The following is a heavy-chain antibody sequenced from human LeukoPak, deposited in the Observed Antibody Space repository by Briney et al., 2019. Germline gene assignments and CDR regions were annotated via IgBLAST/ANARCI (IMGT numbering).Heavy chain of an antibody. CDR1: GFTFSSYA. CDR2: ISYDGSNK. J-gene: IGHJ4*02. V-gene: IGHV3-30-3*01. CDR3: ARRGSYLDY. Sequence: GGSLRLSCAASGFTFSSYAMHWVRQAPGKGLEWVAVISYDGSNKYYADSVKGRFTISRDNSKNTLYLQMNSLRAEDTAVYYCARRGSYLDYWGQGVLVTVSS. D-gene: IGHD3-16*01.